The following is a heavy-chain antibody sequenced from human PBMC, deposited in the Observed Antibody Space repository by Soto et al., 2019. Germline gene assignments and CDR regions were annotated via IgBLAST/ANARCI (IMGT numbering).Heavy chain of an antibody. V-gene: IGHV4-39*01. CDR3: ARHSLLEWLLYWFDP. Sequence: QLQLQESGPGLVKPSETLSLTCTVSGGSISSSSYYWGWIRQPPGKGLEWIGSIYYSGSTYYNPSLKSRVTISVDTSKNQFSLKLSSVTAADTAVYYCARHSLLEWLLYWFDPWGQGTLVTVSS. J-gene: IGHJ5*02. D-gene: IGHD3-3*01. CDR1: GGSISSSSYY. CDR2: IYYSGST.